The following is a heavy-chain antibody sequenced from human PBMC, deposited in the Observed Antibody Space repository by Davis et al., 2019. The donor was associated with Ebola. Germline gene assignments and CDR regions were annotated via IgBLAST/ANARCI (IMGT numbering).Heavy chain of an antibody. Sequence: GESLKISCAASGFTFSSYAMHWVRQAPGKGLEWVAVISYDGSNKYYADSVKGRFTISRDNAKNSLYLQMNSLRDEDTAVYYCARDLGYCSSTSCSNYYYYGMDVWGQGTTVTVSS. V-gene: IGHV3-30-3*01. D-gene: IGHD2-2*01. CDR2: ISYDGSNK. CDR3: ARDLGYCSSTSCSNYYYYGMDV. CDR1: GFTFSSYA. J-gene: IGHJ6*02.